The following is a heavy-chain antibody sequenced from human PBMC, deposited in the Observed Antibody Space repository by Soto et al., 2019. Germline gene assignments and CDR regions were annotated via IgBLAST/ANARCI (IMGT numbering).Heavy chain of an antibody. Sequence: GGSLRLSCATSGLTFSNYAMSWVRQAPGGGLEWVSSMSGSSSTTYYADSVRGRFTISRDRSKNTLYLQMSSLRAEDTALYYCAKNQERELPRVIDFWGQGALVTVSS. D-gene: IGHD1-7*01. CDR1: GLTFSNYA. J-gene: IGHJ4*02. CDR3: AKNQERELPRVIDF. CDR2: MSGSSSTT. V-gene: IGHV3-23*01.